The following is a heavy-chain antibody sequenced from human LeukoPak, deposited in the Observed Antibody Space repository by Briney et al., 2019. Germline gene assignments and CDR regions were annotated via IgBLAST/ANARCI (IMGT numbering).Heavy chain of an antibody. CDR1: GFTFSSYA. CDR2: ISGSGVNT. Sequence: GGSLRLSCVAAGFTFSSYAMSWVRQAPGKGLEWVSTISGSGVNTYFADSVKGRFTISRDNSKNTLYLQMDSLRADDTAVYYCAKGKTGRFLEWLLFDHWGQGTLVTVSS. J-gene: IGHJ4*02. D-gene: IGHD3-3*01. CDR3: AKGKTGRFLEWLLFDH. V-gene: IGHV3-23*01.